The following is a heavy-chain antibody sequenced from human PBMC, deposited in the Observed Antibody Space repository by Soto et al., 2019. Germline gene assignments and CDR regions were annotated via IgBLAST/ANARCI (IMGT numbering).Heavy chain of an antibody. Sequence: LRLSCAASGFMFSDYYMSWIRQAPGKGLEWLSYISRDSTHTNYAASVEGRFTISRNNAKNSLYLQMNSLRADDTAIYYCASLVTMLRGISPPDYWGQGTLVTVSS. D-gene: IGHD3-10*01. CDR2: ISRDSTHT. V-gene: IGHV3-11*06. CDR1: GFMFSDYY. CDR3: ASLVTMLRGISPPDY. J-gene: IGHJ4*02.